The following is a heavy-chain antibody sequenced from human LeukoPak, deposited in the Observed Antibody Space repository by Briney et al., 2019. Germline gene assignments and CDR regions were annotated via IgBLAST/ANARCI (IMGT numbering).Heavy chain of an antibody. J-gene: IGHJ3*02. V-gene: IGHV3-11*01. CDR2: ISSSGSTI. D-gene: IGHD3-22*01. CDR3: ARGEGYYYDSSGYYNAFDI. CDR1: GFTFSDYY. Sequence: AGGSLRLSCAASGFTFSDYYMSWIRQAPGKGLEWVSYISSSGSTIYYADSVKGRFTISRDNAKNSLYLQMNSLRAEDTAVYYCARGEGYYYDSSGYYNAFDIWGQGTMVTVSS.